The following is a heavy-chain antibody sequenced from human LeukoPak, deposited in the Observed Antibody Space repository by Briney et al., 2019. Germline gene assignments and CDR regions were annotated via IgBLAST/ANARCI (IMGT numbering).Heavy chain of an antibody. CDR2: IIPIFGTA. CDR1: GGTFSSYA. V-gene: IGHV1-69*05. J-gene: IGHJ6*02. D-gene: IGHD2-15*01. Sequence: ASVKVSCKASGGTFSSYAISWVRQAPGQGLEWMGGIIPIFGTANYAQKFQGRVTMTRDTSTSTVYMELSSLRSEDTAVYYCARDIREGYCSGGSCRHYYYYGMDVWGQGTTVTVSS. CDR3: ARDIREGYCSGGSCRHYYYYGMDV.